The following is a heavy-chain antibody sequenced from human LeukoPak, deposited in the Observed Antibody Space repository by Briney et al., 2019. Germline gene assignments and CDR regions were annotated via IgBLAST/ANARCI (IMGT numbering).Heavy chain of an antibody. CDR1: GYTFTSYY. D-gene: IGHD3-10*01. V-gene: IGHV1-46*01. CDR2: INPSGGST. J-gene: IGHJ6*02. CDR3: ARAPLWFGELFYDFLGYYYGMDV. Sequence: ASVKVSCKASGYTFTSYYMHWVRRAPGQGLEWMGIINPSGGSTSYAQKFQGRVTMTRDTSTSTVYMELSSLRSEDTAVYYCARAPLWFGELFYDFLGYYYGMDVWGQGTTVTVSS.